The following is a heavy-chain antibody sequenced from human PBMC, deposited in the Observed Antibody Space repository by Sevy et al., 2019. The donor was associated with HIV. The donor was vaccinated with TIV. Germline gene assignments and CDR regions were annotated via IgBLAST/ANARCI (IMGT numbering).Heavy chain of an antibody. D-gene: IGHD4-17*01. CDR2: ISSSGSTI. Sequence: GGSLRLSCAASGFTFSDYYMSWIRQAPGKGLEWVSYISSSGSTIYYADSVKGRFTISRDNAKNSLYLQMNSLRAEDTAVHYCARDFGDSPRPGAFDIWGQGTMVTVSS. CDR1: GFTFSDYY. J-gene: IGHJ3*02. CDR3: ARDFGDSPRPGAFDI. V-gene: IGHV3-11*01.